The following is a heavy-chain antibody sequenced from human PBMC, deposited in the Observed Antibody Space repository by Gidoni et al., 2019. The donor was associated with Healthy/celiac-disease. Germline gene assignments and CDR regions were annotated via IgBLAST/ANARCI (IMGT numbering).Heavy chain of an antibody. CDR2: IYSGGST. D-gene: IGHD1-26*01. CDR1: GFTVSSNY. Sequence: EVQLVESGGGLVQPGGSRRLSCAASGFTVSSNYMSWVRQAPGKGLEWVSVIYSGGSTYYADSVKGRFTISRDNSKNTLYLQMNSLRAEDTAVYYCAREGVGPYLHRWGQGTLVTVSS. CDR3: AREGVGPYLHR. V-gene: IGHV3-66*02. J-gene: IGHJ4*02.